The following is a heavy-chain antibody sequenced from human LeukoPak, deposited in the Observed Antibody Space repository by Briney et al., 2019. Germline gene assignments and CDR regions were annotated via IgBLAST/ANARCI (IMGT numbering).Heavy chain of an antibody. Sequence: SETLSLTCTVSGYSISSGYYWGWIRQPPGKGLEWIGSIYHSGSTYYNPSLKSRVTISVDTSKNQSSLKLSSVTAADTAVYYCARRSVMVRGVRGWFDPWGQGTLVTVSS. CDR1: GYSISSGYY. CDR3: ARRSVMVRGVRGWFDP. CDR2: IYHSGST. J-gene: IGHJ5*02. V-gene: IGHV4-38-2*02. D-gene: IGHD3-10*01.